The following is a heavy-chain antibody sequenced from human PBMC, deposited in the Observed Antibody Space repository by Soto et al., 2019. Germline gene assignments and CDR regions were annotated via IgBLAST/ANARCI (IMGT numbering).Heavy chain of an antibody. Sequence: SETLSLTCTVSGGSISSGDYYRSWIRQPPGKGLEWIGYIYYSGSTYYNPSLKSRVTISVDTSKNQFSLKLSSVTAADTAVYYCARVTTVTTSNWFDPWGQGTLVTVSS. CDR2: IYYSGST. CDR1: GGSISSGDYY. V-gene: IGHV4-30-4*01. CDR3: ARVTTVTTSNWFDP. D-gene: IGHD4-4*01. J-gene: IGHJ5*02.